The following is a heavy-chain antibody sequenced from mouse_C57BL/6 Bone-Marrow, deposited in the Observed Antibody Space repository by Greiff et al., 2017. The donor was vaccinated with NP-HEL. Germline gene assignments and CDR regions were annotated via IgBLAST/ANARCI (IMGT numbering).Heavy chain of an antibody. CDR1: GYTFTSYW. J-gene: IGHJ2*01. Sequence: QVQLQQPGAELVKPGASVKLSCKASGYTFTSYWMHWVKQRPGQGLEWIGMIHPNSGSTNYNEKFKSKATLTVDKSSSTAYMQLSSLTSEDSAVYYCAMIYYGSSYGYWGQGTTLTVSS. D-gene: IGHD1-1*01. CDR3: AMIYYGSSYGY. CDR2: IHPNSGST. V-gene: IGHV1-64*01.